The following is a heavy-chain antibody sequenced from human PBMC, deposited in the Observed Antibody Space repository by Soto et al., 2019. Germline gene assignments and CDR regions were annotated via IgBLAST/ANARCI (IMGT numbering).Heavy chain of an antibody. CDR1: GGSFSGYY. V-gene: IGHV4-34*01. D-gene: IGHD6-13*01. J-gene: IGHJ6*02. CDR2: INHSGST. CDR3: ARVVSGRAAAGYDRGSYYPYGMDV. Sequence: QVQLQQWGAGLLKPSETLSLTCAVYGGSFSGYYWSWIRQPPGKGLEWIGEINHSGSTNYNPSLKSRVTLSVATAQDPIPLIMSSVTAADTAVYYCARVVSGRAAAGYDRGSYYPYGMDVWGPGTTGTVSS.